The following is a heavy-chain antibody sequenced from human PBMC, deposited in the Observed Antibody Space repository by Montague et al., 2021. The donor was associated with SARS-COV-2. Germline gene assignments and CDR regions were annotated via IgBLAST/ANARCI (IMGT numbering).Heavy chain of an antibody. D-gene: IGHD2-8*01. Sequence: SETLSLTCAVSGGSFDGYYCSWIRLPPGKGLEWMGEIQYSGYVNYNPSLGSRVTISIDTSQNEFSLKLTSVTAADTALYFCASRMGVRAPYDYWGQGTLVTVSS. J-gene: IGHJ4*02. CDR3: ASRMGVRAPYDY. CDR2: IQYSGYV. V-gene: IGHV4-34*01. CDR1: GGSFDGYY.